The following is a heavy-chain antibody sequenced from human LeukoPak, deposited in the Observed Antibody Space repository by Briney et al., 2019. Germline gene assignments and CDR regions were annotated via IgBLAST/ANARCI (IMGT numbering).Heavy chain of an antibody. J-gene: IGHJ3*02. V-gene: IGHV3-23*01. CDR2: ISGSGGST. CDR3: ARDRGYYYVSPEPDAFDI. D-gene: IGHD3-22*01. CDR1: GFTFSSYA. Sequence: PGGSLRLSCAASGFTFSSYAMSWVRQAPGKGLEWVSAISGSGGSTYYADSVKGRFTISRDTSKHTQYLLMTSLRADDTAVYYCARDRGYYYVSPEPDAFDIWGQGTMVTVSS.